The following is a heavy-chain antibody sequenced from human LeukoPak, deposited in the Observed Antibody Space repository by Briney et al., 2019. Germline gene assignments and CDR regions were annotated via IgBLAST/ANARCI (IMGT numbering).Heavy chain of an antibody. CDR1: GFTFSTYP. CDR3: ARDRVAVYCSGGNCQSRYYYYDMDV. J-gene: IGHJ6*02. D-gene: IGHD2-15*01. Sequence: GGSLRLSCAASGFTFSTYPMHWVRQAPGKGLEWVAFISYDGSGKVFPDSVKGRFAISRDNSNNTLYLQMNSLRPEDTAVYFCARDRVAVYCSGGNCQSRYYYYDMDVWGQGTTVTVSS. V-gene: IGHV3-30*09. CDR2: ISYDGSGK.